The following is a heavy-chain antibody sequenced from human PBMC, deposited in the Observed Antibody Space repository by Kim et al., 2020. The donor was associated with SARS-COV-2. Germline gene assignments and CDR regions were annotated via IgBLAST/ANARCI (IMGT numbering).Heavy chain of an antibody. Sequence: GGSTYYSAYVQGRFTISRDNSKNMLYLQKNSLSADDTAVYYGAPFSSKDYWGQGTLVTVSS. V-gene: IGHV3-66*01. D-gene: IGHD2-2*01. CDR2: GGST. CDR3: APFSSKDY. J-gene: IGHJ4*02.